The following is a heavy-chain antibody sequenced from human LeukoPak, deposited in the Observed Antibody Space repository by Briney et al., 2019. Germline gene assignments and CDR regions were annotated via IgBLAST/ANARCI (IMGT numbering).Heavy chain of an antibody. CDR1: GYTFTSYY. CDR3: ARDRSEAGPFDY. J-gene: IGHJ4*02. Sequence: ASVKVSCKASGYTFTSYYMHWVRQAPGQGLEWMGIINPSGGSTSYAQKFQGRVTITADKSTSTAYMELSSLRSEDTAVYYCARDRSEAGPFDYWGQGTLVTVSS. V-gene: IGHV1-46*01. D-gene: IGHD3-3*01. CDR2: INPSGGST.